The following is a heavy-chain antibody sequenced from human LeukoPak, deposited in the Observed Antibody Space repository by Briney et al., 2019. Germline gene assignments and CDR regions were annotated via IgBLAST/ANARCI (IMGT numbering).Heavy chain of an antibody. V-gene: IGHV3-23*01. CDR1: GLTFSDYS. Sequence: PGGSLRLSCVASGLTFSDYSMTWVRQAPGKGLFWVSGISAGGGSTYYTDSVKGRFTISRDNSRSTLYLQMNSLRAEDTAVYYCAKDAAGPEYWGQGTLVTVSS. J-gene: IGHJ4*02. D-gene: IGHD6-13*01. CDR3: AKDAAGPEY. CDR2: ISAGGGST.